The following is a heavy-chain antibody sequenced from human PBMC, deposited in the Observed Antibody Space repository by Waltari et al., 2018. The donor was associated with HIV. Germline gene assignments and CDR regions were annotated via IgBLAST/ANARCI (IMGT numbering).Heavy chain of an antibody. CDR3: AKEGWDLLEFGYYFDS. V-gene: IGHV3-30*18. CDR2: ISYDGRHI. CDR1: GFTFANYG. D-gene: IGHD1-26*01. Sequence: QVQLVESGGGVVQPGGSLRLSCVASGFTFANYGIPWVRQAPGKGLDWVASISYDGRHIYYADSVNGRFTISRDNSKNTVYLQMTSMRPEDTTVYSCAKEGWDLLEFGYYFDSWGQGTLVTVSS. J-gene: IGHJ4*01.